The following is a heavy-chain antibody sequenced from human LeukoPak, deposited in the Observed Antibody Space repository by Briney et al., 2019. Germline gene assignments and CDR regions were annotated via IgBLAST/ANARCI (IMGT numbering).Heavy chain of an antibody. D-gene: IGHD3-10*01. V-gene: IGHV3-30-3*01. J-gene: IGHJ6*02. Sequence: PGRSLRLSCAASGFTFSSYPMHWVRQAPGKGLEWVTFISYDGSKNYYADSVRGRFTISRDNSRNTLYLQMNSLGTDDTAVYYCVRGGGVYGSGSYSSPYYSGLDVWGQGTTVTVSS. CDR2: ISYDGSKN. CDR3: VRGGGVYGSGSYSSPYYSGLDV. CDR1: GFTFSSYP.